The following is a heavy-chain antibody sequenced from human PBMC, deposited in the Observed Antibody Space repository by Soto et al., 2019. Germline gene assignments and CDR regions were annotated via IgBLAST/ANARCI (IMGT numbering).Heavy chain of an antibody. D-gene: IGHD5-12*01. CDR3: ASLDGYIQFDP. V-gene: IGHV1-69*13. J-gene: IGHJ5*02. CDR1: GGTFSNYA. CDR2: IIPIFGTA. Sequence: GASVKVSCKSSGGTFSNYAISWVRQAPGHGLEWMGGIIPIFGTANYAQKFQGRVTITADESTSTVYMELSSLRSGDTAVYYCASLDGYIQFDPWGQGTLVTV.